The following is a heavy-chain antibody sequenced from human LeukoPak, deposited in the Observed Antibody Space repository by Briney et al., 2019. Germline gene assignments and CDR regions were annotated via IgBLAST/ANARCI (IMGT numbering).Heavy chain of an antibody. V-gene: IGHV1-18*01. CDR3: AIGCSGGSCYAGRAFDI. D-gene: IGHD2-15*01. Sequence: ASVKVSCKASGYTFTSYGISWVRQAPGQGLEWMGWISAYNGNTNYAQKLQGRVTMTTDTSTSTAYMELRSLRSDDTAVYYCAIGCSGGSCYAGRAFDIWGQGTMVTVSS. CDR2: ISAYNGNT. CDR1: GYTFTSYG. J-gene: IGHJ3*02.